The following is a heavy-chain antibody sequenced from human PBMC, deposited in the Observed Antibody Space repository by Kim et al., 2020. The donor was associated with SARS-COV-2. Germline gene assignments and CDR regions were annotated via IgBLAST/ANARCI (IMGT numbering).Heavy chain of an antibody. D-gene: IGHD3-3*01. J-gene: IGHJ6*01. V-gene: IGHV4-59*01. CDR2: IYYSGST. Sequence: SETLSLTCTVSGGSISSYYWSWIRQPPGKGLEWIGYIYYSGSTNYNPSLKSRVTISVDTSKNQFSLKLSSVTAADTAVYYCAGSNYDFWSGYSEYYYGM. CDR1: GGSISSYY. CDR3: AGSNYDFWSGYSEYYYGM.